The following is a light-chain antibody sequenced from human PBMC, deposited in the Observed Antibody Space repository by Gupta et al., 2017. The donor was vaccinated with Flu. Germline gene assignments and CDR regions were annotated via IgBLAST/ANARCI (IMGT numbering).Light chain of an antibody. CDR2: EVN. CDR1: ITDVGGHNF. CDR3: HSYAGSNNWV. Sequence: VTISSTGTITDVGGHNFVFSHHHPTATPHLLMIYEVNRRPSGAPGGFSASKSATTSSLTXSXLQVEEXADYYCHSYAGSNNWVFGGGTKLTVL. V-gene: IGLV2-8*01. J-gene: IGLJ3*02.